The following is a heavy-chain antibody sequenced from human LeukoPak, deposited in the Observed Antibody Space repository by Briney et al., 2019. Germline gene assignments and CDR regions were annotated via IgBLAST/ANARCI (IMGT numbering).Heavy chain of an antibody. CDR3: ARLMDSYYYDSSGYDPLFDY. CDR2: IYYSGST. CDR1: GGSISSYY. Sequence: SETLSLTCTVSGGSISSYYWSWIRQPPGKGLEWIGYIYYSGSTNYNPSLKSRVTISVDTSKNQFSLKLSSVTAADTAVYYCARLMDSYYYDSSGYDPLFDYWGQGTLVTVSS. J-gene: IGHJ4*02. D-gene: IGHD3-22*01. V-gene: IGHV4-59*01.